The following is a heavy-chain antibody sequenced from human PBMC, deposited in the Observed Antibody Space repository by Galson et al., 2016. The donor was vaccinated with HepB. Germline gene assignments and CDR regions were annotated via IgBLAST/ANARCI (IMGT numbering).Heavy chain of an antibody. CDR3: VRRTGYSSSDEYFQH. CDR2: ISSNGSST. D-gene: IGHD6-13*01. CDR1: GFTFSSYA. Sequence: LRLSCAASGFTFSSYAMHWVRQAPGKGLEYVSAISSNGSSTYYADSVKGRFAISRDNSKNTLYLQMSSLRAEDTAVYYCVRRTGYSSSDEYFQHWGQGTLVTVSS. J-gene: IGHJ1*01. V-gene: IGHV3-64D*09.